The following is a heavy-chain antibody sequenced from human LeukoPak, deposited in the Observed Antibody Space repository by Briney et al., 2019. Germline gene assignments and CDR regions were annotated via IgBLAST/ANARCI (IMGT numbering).Heavy chain of an antibody. CDR3: ARENGGSGWYDWFDP. J-gene: IGHJ5*02. Sequence: SETLSLTCTVSGGSISSYYWSWIRQPAGKGLEWIGRIYTSGSTNYNPSLKSRVTISVDTSKNQFSLNLSSVTAADTAVYYCARENGGSGWYDWFDPWGQGTLVTVSS. CDR1: GGSISSYY. D-gene: IGHD6-19*01. V-gene: IGHV4-4*07. CDR2: IYTSGST.